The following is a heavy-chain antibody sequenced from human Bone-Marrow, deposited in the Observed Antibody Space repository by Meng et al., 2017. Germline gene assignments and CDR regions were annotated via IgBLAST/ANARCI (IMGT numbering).Heavy chain of an antibody. Sequence: GESLKISCIASGLTFRNHGMHWVRQAPGKGLEWVAVIWYDGSNKYHSDSVKGRFTISRDNSKNTLYLQMNSLRAEDTAVYYCARRVGVRRNLVGMDVWGQGTTVTVSS. CDR2: IWYDGSNK. D-gene: IGHD3-10*01. CDR3: ARRVGVRRNLVGMDV. V-gene: IGHV3-33*01. J-gene: IGHJ6*02. CDR1: GLTFRNHG.